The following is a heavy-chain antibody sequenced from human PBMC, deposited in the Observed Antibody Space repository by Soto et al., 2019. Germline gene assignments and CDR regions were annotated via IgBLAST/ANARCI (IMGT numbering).Heavy chain of an antibody. V-gene: IGHV4-59*01. Sequence: SETLSLTCTVSGGSISSYYWSWIRQPPGKGLEWIGYIYYSGSTNYNPSLKSRVTISVDTSKNQFSLKLSSVTAADTAVYYCARALSEVRRPLYYYYMDVWGKGTTVTVSS. CDR3: ARALSEVRRPLYYYYMDV. J-gene: IGHJ6*03. CDR2: IYYSGST. CDR1: GGSISSYY.